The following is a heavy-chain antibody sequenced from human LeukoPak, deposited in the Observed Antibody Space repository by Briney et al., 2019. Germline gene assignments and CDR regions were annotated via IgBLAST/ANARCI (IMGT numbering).Heavy chain of an antibody. CDR1: GGSFSGYY. J-gene: IGHJ4*02. CDR3: ARGKWEPLVN. D-gene: IGHD1-26*01. CDR2: INHSGST. Sequence: PSETLSLTCAVYGGSFSGYYWSWIRQPPGKGLEWIGEINHSGSTNYNPSLKSRVTISVDTSKNQFSLKLSSVTATDTAVYYCARGKWEPLVNWGQGTLVTVSS. V-gene: IGHV4-34*01.